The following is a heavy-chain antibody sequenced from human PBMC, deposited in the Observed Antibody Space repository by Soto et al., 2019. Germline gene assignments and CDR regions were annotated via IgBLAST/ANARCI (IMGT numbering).Heavy chain of an antibody. D-gene: IGHD2-2*02. CDR3: ARSLTEGYCTITGCYTRPLYGMDV. Sequence: QEQLVQSGAEVTKPGASVKVSCKASGYTFSGYYIHWLRQAPGQGLEWMGWINPNSGGTNYAQKFQGRVTVTRDTPTSTAYMGLSRLTSDDTAVYYCARSLTEGYCTITGCYTRPLYGMDVWGQGTTVTVSS. V-gene: IGHV1-2*02. J-gene: IGHJ6*02. CDR1: GYTFSGYY. CDR2: INPNSGGT.